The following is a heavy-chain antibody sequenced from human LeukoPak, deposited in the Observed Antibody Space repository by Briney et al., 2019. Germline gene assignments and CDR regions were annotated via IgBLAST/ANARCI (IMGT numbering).Heavy chain of an antibody. D-gene: IGHD6-13*01. CDR3: AREGFSRIAAAGNVLGY. CDR2: MCNYGSGT. V-gene: IGHV3-74*01. Sequence: GGCLRLSCAASGFGFNNYWMHWVRQPPGKGLVWVSRMCNYGSGTSYADSVKGRFTISRDNAKNSLYLQMNSLRAEDTAVYYCAREGFSRIAAAGNVLGYWGQGTLVTVS. CDR1: GFGFNNYW. J-gene: IGHJ4*02.